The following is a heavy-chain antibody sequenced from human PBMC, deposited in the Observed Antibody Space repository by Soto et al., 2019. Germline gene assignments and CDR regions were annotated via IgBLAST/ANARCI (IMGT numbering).Heavy chain of an antibody. Sequence: GGSLRLSCAASRFTFSTYWMSWVRQAPGKGLEWVANIKQDGSEKYYVDSVKGRFTISRDNAQNSLYLQMNSLRAEDTAVYYCARASSGWYTDSYYYGLDVWGQGTTVTVSS. J-gene: IGHJ6*02. CDR3: ARASSGWYTDSYYYGLDV. V-gene: IGHV3-7*03. D-gene: IGHD6-19*01. CDR2: IKQDGSEK. CDR1: RFTFSTYW.